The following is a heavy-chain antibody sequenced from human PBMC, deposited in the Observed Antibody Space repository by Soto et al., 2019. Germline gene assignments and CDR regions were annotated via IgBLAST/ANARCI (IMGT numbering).Heavy chain of an antibody. CDR1: GGSFSGYY. D-gene: IGHD4-4*01. CDR3: ARTTGRHLDF. CDR2: INYSGTT. V-gene: IGHV4-34*01. J-gene: IGHJ4*02. Sequence: PSETLSLTCAVYGGSFSGYYWSWIRQPPGKGLEWIGDINYSGTTNFNPSLKSRVTFPVDTSKNQFSLTLYSVTAADTAVYYCARTTGRHLDFWGQGILVTVSS.